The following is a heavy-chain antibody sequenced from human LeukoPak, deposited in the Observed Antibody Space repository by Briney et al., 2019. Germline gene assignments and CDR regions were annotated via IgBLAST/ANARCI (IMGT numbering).Heavy chain of an antibody. J-gene: IGHJ5*02. Sequence: PSETLSLTCTVSGGSISSYYWNWIRQPPGKGLEWIGYIYYSGSTNYNPSLKSRVTISVDTSKNQFSLNLTSVTAADTAVYYCARFTPQGYGWGGYNRFDPWGQGRLVTVSS. D-gene: IGHD3-16*01. V-gene: IGHV4-59*01. CDR2: IYYSGST. CDR1: GGSISSYY. CDR3: ARFTPQGYGWGGYNRFDP.